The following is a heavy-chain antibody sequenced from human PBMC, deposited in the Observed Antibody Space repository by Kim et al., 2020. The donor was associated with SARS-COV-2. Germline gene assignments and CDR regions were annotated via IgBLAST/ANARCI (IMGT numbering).Heavy chain of an antibody. J-gene: IGHJ6*02. V-gene: IGHV3-33*05. CDR1: GFTFSSYG. CDR3: ARDLVYYGSGSYYGQNYYYYGMDV. D-gene: IGHD3-10*01. Sequence: GGSLRLSCAASGFTFSSYGMHWVRQAPGKGLEWVAVISYDGSNKYYADSVKGRFTISRDNSKNTLYLQMNSLRAEDTAVYYCARDLVYYGSGSYYGQNYYYYGMDVWGQGTTVTVSS. CDR2: ISYDGSNK.